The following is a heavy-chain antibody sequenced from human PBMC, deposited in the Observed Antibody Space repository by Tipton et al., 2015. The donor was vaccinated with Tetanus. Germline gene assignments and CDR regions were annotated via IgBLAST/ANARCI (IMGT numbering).Heavy chain of an antibody. CDR1: GFTFSSYG. D-gene: IGHD1-26*01. J-gene: IGHJ3*01. CDR3: ARDRSGPVVGPTRWADGLDF. CDR2: IWYGEPNI. Sequence: SLRLSCAASGFTFSSYGMHWVRQTPGKGLEWVAVIWYGEPNIYYADSVKGRFTISRDNSNNTLFLQMNSLRADDTALYLCARDRSGPVVGPTRWADGLDFGGQGAMVTVSS. V-gene: IGHV3-33*01.